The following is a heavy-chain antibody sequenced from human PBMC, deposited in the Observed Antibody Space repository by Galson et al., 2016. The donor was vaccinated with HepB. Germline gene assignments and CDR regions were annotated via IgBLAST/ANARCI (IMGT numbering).Heavy chain of an antibody. Sequence: SLRLSCAASGFPFTHYAMSWVRQPPGKGLEWVSSLRGSGDVTQHADSVEGRFTLSRDNSKNTLYLHMNSLSAEDTALYYCAKSGVWGTHRSPDYWGQGTLVTVSS. V-gene: IGHV3-23*01. J-gene: IGHJ4*02. CDR2: LRGSGDVT. D-gene: IGHD3-16*02. CDR3: AKSGVWGTHRSPDY. CDR1: GFPFTHYA.